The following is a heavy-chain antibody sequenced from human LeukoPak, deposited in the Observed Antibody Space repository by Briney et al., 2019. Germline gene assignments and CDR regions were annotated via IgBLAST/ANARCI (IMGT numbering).Heavy chain of an antibody. CDR2: ISYDGSNK. CDR1: GFTLSRYA. J-gene: IGHJ4*02. CDR3: ARDLRGIIVGTFDY. V-gene: IGHV3-30*04. Sequence: PGRSLRLSCAASGFTLSRYAMHWVRQAPGKGLEWVAVISYDGSNKYYADSVKGRFTISRDNSKNTLYLQMNSLRVEDTAVYYCARDLRGIIVGTFDYWGQGTLVTVSS. D-gene: IGHD1-26*01.